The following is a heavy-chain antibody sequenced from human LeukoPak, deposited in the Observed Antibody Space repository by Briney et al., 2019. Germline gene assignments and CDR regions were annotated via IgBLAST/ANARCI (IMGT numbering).Heavy chain of an antibody. Sequence: PGGSQRLSCAASGFTFSSYSMNWVRQAPGKGLEWVSSISSSSSYIYYADSVKGRFTISRDNAKNSLYLQMNSLRAEDTAVYYCARDREYYDFWSVGDAFDIWGQGTMVTVSS. CDR3: ARDREYYDFWSVGDAFDI. D-gene: IGHD3-3*01. V-gene: IGHV3-21*01. CDR2: ISSSSSYI. CDR1: GFTFSSYS. J-gene: IGHJ3*02.